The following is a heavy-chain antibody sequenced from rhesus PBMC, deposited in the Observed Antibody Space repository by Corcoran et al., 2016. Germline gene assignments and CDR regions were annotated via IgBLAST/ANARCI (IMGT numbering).Heavy chain of an antibody. V-gene: IGHV4-169*01. CDR1: GGSISSSY. CDR3: ARGEFADY. D-gene: IGHD3-34*01. CDR2: IYGSGSST. J-gene: IGHJ4*01. Sequence: QLQLQESGPGLVKPSETLSVTCAVSGGSISSSYWSWIRQAPGKGLEWIGYIYGSGSSTNYNPALKRRVTLSVDTSKNQLSLKLSYVTTADTAVYYCARGEFADYWGQGVLVTVSS.